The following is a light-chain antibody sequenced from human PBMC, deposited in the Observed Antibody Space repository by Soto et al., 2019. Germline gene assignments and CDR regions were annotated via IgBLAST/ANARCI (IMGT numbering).Light chain of an antibody. Sequence: QSVLTQPPSASGTPGQRVTISCSGGSSNIGANYVYWYQQLPGTAPKVLIYKNDQWASGVPDRFSGSKSGTSASLAISGLRSEDEGDYYCAVWDDSLSGPGFGGGTQLTVL. CDR3: AVWDDSLSGPG. V-gene: IGLV1-47*01. J-gene: IGLJ2*01. CDR1: SSNIGANY. CDR2: KND.